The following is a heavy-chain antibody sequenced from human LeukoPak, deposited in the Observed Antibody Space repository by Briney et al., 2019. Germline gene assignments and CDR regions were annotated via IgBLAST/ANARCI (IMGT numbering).Heavy chain of an antibody. Sequence: PGESLQISCKGSGYSFTSYRIGWVRQMPGKGLEWMGIIYPGDSDTRYSPSFQGQVTISADKSISTAYLQWSSLKASDTAMYYCARGGYDPLDQYYFDYWGQGTLVTVSS. J-gene: IGHJ4*02. V-gene: IGHV5-51*01. D-gene: IGHD5-12*01. CDR1: GYSFTSYR. CDR2: IYPGDSDT. CDR3: ARGGYDPLDQYYFDY.